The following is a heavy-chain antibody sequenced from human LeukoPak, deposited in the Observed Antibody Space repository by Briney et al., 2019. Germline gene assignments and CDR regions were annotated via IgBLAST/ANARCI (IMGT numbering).Heavy chain of an antibody. CDR1: GFTFSSYY. V-gene: IGHV3-30*02. CDR2: IRYDGSNK. CDR3: AKVLRTVAD. Sequence: PGETLTLSCAASGFTFSSYYMHWIRQPPGKGLEWVAFIRYDGSNKYYADSVKGRFTISRDNSKNTLYLQMNSLRAEDTAVYYCAKVLRTVADWGQGTMVTVSS. D-gene: IGHD6-19*01. J-gene: IGHJ4*02.